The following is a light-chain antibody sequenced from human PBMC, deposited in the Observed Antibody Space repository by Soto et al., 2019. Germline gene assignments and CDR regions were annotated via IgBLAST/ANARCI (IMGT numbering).Light chain of an antibody. J-gene: IGLJ1*01. Sequence: QSALTQPASVSGSPGQSITISCTGTSSDVGDYNYVSWYQPHPGKAPKLLIYDVSNRPSGVSNRFSGSKSGSTASLTISGLQAEDEADYYCSSYTSSTTRVFGTGTKVTVL. V-gene: IGLV2-14*01. CDR1: SSDVGDYNY. CDR2: DVS. CDR3: SSYTSSTTRV.